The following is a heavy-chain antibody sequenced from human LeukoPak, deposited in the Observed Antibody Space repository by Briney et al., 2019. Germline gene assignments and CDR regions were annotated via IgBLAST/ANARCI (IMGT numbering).Heavy chain of an antibody. CDR3: ARATSSSGYYYGLDP. Sequence: PSETLSLTCAVYGGSFSGYYWSWIRQPPGKGLEWIGEINHSGSTNYNPSLKSRVTISVDTSKNQFSLKLSSVTAADTAVYYCARATSSSGYYYGLDPWGQGTLVTVSS. CDR1: GGSFSGYY. D-gene: IGHD3-22*01. CDR2: INHSGST. V-gene: IGHV4-34*01. J-gene: IGHJ5*02.